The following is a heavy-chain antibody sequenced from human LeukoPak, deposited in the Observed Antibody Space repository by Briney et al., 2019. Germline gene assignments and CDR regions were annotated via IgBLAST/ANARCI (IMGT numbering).Heavy chain of an antibody. CDR1: GFTFSGYG. D-gene: IGHD3-10*01. CDR2: IRYDGTTK. CDR3: ASSTGASDY. Sequence: PGGSLRLSCAASGFTFSGYGMHWVRQAPGKGLEWVAFIRYDGTTKFYADSVKGRFTISRDNAKNSLYLQMNGLRAEDTAVYYCASSTGASDYWGQGTLVTVSS. V-gene: IGHV3-30*02. J-gene: IGHJ4*02.